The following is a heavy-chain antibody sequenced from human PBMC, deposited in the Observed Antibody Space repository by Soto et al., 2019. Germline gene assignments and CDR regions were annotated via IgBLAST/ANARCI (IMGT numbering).Heavy chain of an antibody. J-gene: IGHJ4*02. CDR3: ARGGGTGKLAAAVASDY. Sequence: SETLSLTCAVYGGSFSGYYWSWVRQPPGKGLEWIGEINHSGSTNYNPSLKSRVTISVDTSKNQFSLKLSSVTAADTAVYYCARGGGTGKLAAAVASDYWGQGTLVTVSS. V-gene: IGHV4-34*01. D-gene: IGHD6-13*01. CDR2: INHSGST. CDR1: GGSFSGYY.